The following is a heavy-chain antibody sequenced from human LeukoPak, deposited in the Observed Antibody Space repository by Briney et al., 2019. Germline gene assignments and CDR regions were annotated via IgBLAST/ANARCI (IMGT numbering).Heavy chain of an antibody. CDR2: INHSGST. CDR3: ARIAVAGNDY. CDR1: GGSFSGYY. J-gene: IGHJ4*02. V-gene: IGHV4-34*01. Sequence: KSWETLSLTCAVYGGSFSGYYWSWIRQPPGKGLEWIGEINHSGSTNYNPSLKSRVTISVDTSKNQFSLKLSSVTAADTAVYYCARIAVAGNDYWGQGTLVTVSS. D-gene: IGHD6-19*01.